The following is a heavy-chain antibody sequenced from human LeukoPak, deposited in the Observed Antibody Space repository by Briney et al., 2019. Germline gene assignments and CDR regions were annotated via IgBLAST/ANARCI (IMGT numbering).Heavy chain of an antibody. D-gene: IGHD5-18*01. CDR2: IKSKPDGGTT. J-gene: IGHJ5*02. CDR1: GFTFSNAW. V-gene: IGHV3-15*01. Sequence: PGGSLRLSCAASGFTFSNAWMSWVRQAPGKGLEWVGRIKSKPDGGTTDYAAPVKGRFTISRDDSKNTLYLQMNSLKTEDTAVYYCTTGDTAMVFDPWGQGTLVTVSS. CDR3: TTGDTAMVFDP.